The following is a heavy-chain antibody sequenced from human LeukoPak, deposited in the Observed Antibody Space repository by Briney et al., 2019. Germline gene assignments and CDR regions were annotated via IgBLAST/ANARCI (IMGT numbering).Heavy chain of an antibody. CDR3: ARSNLFSCGGNCYSSDY. CDR2: IHPEGNQK. CDR1: GIPFSRYW. J-gene: IGHJ4*02. Sequence: GGSLRLSHAASGIPFSRYWMSSVRQAPGKGLEGVANIHPEGNQKDYVGSVEGRFTISRDNAKNSLYLQTASLRAEDTAVYYCARSNLFSCGGNCYSSDYCGQGTLGTVSS. D-gene: IGHD2-15*01. V-gene: IGHV3-7*01.